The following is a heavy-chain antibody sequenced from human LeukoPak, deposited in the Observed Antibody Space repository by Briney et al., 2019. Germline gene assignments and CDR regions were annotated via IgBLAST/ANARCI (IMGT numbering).Heavy chain of an antibody. CDR1: GYTFTSYD. D-gene: IGHD1-26*01. CDR2: INLNSGNT. J-gene: IGHJ4*02. Sequence: ASVKVSCKASGYTFTSYDINWVRQATGQGLEWMGWINLNSGNTGYAQNFQGRLTVTRDTSINTAYMELNTLRSEDTAIYHCARVTGSIDYWGQGTLVTVSS. CDR3: ARVTGSIDY. V-gene: IGHV1-8*01.